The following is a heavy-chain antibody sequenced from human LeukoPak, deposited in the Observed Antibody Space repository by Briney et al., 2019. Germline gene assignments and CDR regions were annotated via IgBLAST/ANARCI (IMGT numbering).Heavy chain of an antibody. CDR3: ARLYSSALFGRYFDS. CDR1: DGSISRSTYY. Sequence: SETLSLTCSVADGSISRSTYYWAWIRQPPGKGLEWIGTIYYSGSTYYNPSLRTAVIIYVDTSKNQFSLKLTSVTAADTAVYFCARLYSSALFGRYFDSWGQGTLVTVSS. CDR2: IYYSGST. V-gene: IGHV4-39*01. J-gene: IGHJ4*02. D-gene: IGHD6-19*01.